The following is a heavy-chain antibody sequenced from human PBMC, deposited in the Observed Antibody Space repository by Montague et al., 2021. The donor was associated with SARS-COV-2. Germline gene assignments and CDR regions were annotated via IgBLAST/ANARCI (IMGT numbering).Heavy chain of an antibody. CDR3: ARDNYGDWGYYGLDV. Sequence: ETLSLTCTVSGGSIGTYYWNWIRQSPGKGLEWLGYIYYIGSTKYSPSLKSRVTISMDTSKDQLSLRLKSVTAADTAVYYCARDNYGDWGYYGLDVWGQGTAVIVSS. V-gene: IGHV4-59*01. D-gene: IGHD4-17*01. CDR1: GGSIGTYY. CDR2: IYYIGST. J-gene: IGHJ6*02.